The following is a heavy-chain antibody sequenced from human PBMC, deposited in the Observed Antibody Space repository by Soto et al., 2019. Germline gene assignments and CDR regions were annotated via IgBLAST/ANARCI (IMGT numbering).Heavy chain of an antibody. CDR1: GFTFTSSA. V-gene: IGHV1-58*01. CDR2: IVVGSGNT. J-gene: IGHJ1*01. CDR3: AAEEAATYYYDSSGYSH. D-gene: IGHD3-22*01. Sequence: GASVKVSCKASGFTFTSSAVPWVRQARGQRLEWIGWIVVGSGNTNYAQKFQERVTITRDMSTSTAYMELSSLRSEDTAVYYCAAEEAATYYYDSSGYSHWG.